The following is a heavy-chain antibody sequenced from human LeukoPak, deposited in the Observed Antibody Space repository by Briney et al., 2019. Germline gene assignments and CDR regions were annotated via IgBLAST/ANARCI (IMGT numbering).Heavy chain of an antibody. CDR2: IYTSGST. CDR3: ASLHHDYGDFAEFDY. D-gene: IGHD4-17*01. J-gene: IGHJ4*02. CDR1: GGSISSYY. V-gene: IGHV4-4*07. Sequence: SETLSLTCTVSGGSISSYYWSWIRQPAGKGLEWIGRIYTSGSTNYNPSLKSRVTMSVDTSKNQFSLKLSSVTAADTAVYYCASLHHDYGDFAEFDYWGQGTLVTVSS.